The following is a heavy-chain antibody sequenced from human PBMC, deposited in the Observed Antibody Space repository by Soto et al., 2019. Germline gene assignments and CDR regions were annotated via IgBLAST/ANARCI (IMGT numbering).Heavy chain of an antibody. J-gene: IGHJ3*02. CDR1: GYTFTGYY. CDR2: INPNSGGI. Sequence: ASVKVSCKASGYTFTGYYMHWVRQAPGQGLEWMGWINPNSGGINYARKFQGWVTMTRDTSISTAYMELSRLRSDDTAVYYCARGGSIAAEHDAFDIWGQGTMVTVSS. CDR3: ARGGSIAAEHDAFDI. V-gene: IGHV1-2*04. D-gene: IGHD6-6*01.